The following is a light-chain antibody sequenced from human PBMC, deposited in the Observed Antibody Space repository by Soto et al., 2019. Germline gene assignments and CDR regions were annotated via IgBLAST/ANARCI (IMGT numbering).Light chain of an antibody. Sequence: QAVVTQPPSASGTPGQRVTISCSGTSSNIGRNYVYWYQQLPETAPKLVIHRNNQRPSGVPDRYSGSKSGTSASLAISGLRSEDEADYYCAVWDASLSAWVFGGGTKLTV. V-gene: IGLV1-47*01. CDR3: AVWDASLSAWV. CDR1: SSNIGRNY. J-gene: IGLJ3*02. CDR2: RNN.